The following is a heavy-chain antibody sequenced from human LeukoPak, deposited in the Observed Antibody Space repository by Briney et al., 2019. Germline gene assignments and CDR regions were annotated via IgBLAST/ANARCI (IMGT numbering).Heavy chain of an antibody. CDR1: GGSISSGGYY. CDR3: ARRRMTPTRYYYGMDV. V-gene: IGHV4-31*03. CDR2: IYYSGST. Sequence: PSETLSLTCTVSGGSISSGGYYWSWIRQHPGKGLEWIGYIYYSGSTYYNPSLKSRVTISVDTSKNQFSLKLSSVTAADTAVYYCARRRMTPTRYYYGMDVWGQGTTVTVSS. J-gene: IGHJ6*02. D-gene: IGHD1-26*01.